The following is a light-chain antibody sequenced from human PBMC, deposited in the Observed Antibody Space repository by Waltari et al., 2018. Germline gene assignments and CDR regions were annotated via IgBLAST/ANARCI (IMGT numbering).Light chain of an antibody. V-gene: IGKV3-20*01. J-gene: IGKJ4*01. CDR2: GAS. CDR3: QQYDGSSVT. Sequence: EIVLTQSPGSLSLSPGERATLSCRASQTISGSWLTWYQQKPGQAPRLLIYGASSRATAIPDRFSGSGSGTDFTLTISRLEPKDFAVYYCQQYDGSSVTFGGGTKVEIK. CDR1: QTISGSW.